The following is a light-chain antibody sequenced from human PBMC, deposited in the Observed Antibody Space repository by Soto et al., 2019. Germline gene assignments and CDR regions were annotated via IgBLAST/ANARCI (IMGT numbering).Light chain of an antibody. V-gene: IGKV3-20*01. Sequence: EIVSTQSPGTLSLSPGERATLSCRASQSVSSSYLAWYQQKPGQAPRLLIYGASSRATGIPDRSSVSGSGTDFTLTISGLEPEDFAVYYGQQYCSSPPYTFGQGTKLEIK. J-gene: IGKJ2*01. CDR2: GAS. CDR3: QQYCSSPPYT. CDR1: QSVSSSY.